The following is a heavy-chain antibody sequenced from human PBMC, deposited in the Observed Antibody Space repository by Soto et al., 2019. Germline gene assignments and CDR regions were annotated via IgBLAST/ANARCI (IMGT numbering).Heavy chain of an antibody. CDR2: IYYSGRT. Sequence: NPSETLSLTCTVSGGSVRSSTYYWGWIRQAPGKGLEWIASIYYSGRTHNNPALKSRVTMSVDTYTNQFFLKMNSVTAVDTAVYHCARLDNTGRYQSFDYWRQGILVTVSS. J-gene: IGHJ4*02. D-gene: IGHD1-26*01. V-gene: IGHV4-39*01. CDR1: GGSVRSSTYY. CDR3: ARLDNTGRYQSFDY.